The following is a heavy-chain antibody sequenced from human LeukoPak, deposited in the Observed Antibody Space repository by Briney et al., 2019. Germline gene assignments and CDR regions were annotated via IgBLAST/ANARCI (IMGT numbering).Heavy chain of an antibody. CDR1: GFTFSGYS. D-gene: IGHD6-13*01. Sequence: GGSLRLSCTASGFTFSGYSMNWVRQAPGKGLEWISYIRSSGSTIYYADSMKGRFTISRDNAKNSLYLQMNSLRAEDTAVYYCARDRVIAGGMDVWGQGTTVTVSS. CDR2: IRSSGSTI. J-gene: IGHJ6*02. CDR3: ARDRVIAGGMDV. V-gene: IGHV3-48*04.